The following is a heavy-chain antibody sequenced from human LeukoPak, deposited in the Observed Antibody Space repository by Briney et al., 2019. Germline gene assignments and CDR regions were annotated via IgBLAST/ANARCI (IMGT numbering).Heavy chain of an antibody. CDR2: IYYNGTT. J-gene: IGHJ4*02. CDR3: ARDSGGATGKFDY. D-gene: IGHD1-26*01. Sequence: KTSETLSLTCTVSSDSINTAAYYWTWIRQHPGKGLEWIVNIYYNGTTFDNPSLKSRVTMSVDTSKNQFYLNLSSVTAADTAVYYCARDSGGATGKFDYWGQGTLVTVSS. V-gene: IGHV4-31*03. CDR1: SDSINTAAYY.